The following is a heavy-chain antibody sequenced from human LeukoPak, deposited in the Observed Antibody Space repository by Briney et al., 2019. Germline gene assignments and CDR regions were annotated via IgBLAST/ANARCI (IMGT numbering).Heavy chain of an antibody. V-gene: IGHV4-34*01. CDR1: GGSFSGYY. D-gene: IGHD3-22*01. J-gene: IGHJ4*02. Sequence: PSETLSLTCAVYGGSFSGYYWSWIRQPPGKGLDWIGEINHSGSTNYNPSLKSRVTISVDTSKNQFSLKLSSVAAADTAVYYCARRFYYDSSGYYYFDYWGQGTLVTVSS. CDR2: INHSGST. CDR3: ARRFYYDSSGYYYFDY.